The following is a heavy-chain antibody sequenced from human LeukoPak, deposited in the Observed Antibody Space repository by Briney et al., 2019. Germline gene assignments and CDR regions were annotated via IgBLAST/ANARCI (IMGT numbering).Heavy chain of an antibody. CDR2: ISGNGATT. CDR3: AKGYSFGCCNYYYMDA. V-gene: IGHV3-23*01. Sequence: PGGSLRLSCAASAFTFRSYAMSWVRQAPGKGLEWVSAISGNGATTYSADSVKGRFTISRDNSKNTLYLQMNSLKAEDTAVYYCAKGYSFGCCNYYYMDAWGKGTTVTVSS. CDR1: AFTFRSYA. J-gene: IGHJ6*03. D-gene: IGHD5-18*01.